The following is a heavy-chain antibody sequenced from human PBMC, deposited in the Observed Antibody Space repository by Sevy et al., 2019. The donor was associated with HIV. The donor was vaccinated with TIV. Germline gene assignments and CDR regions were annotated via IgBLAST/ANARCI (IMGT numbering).Heavy chain of an antibody. CDR3: ARAAAYYDFWSGYYTYYYYYMDV. CDR1: GGTFSSYA. V-gene: IGHV1-69*13. J-gene: IGHJ6*03. Sequence: ASVKVSCKASGGTFSSYAISWVRQAPGQGLEWMGGIIPIFGTANYAQKFQGRVTITADESTSTAYMERSSLRSEDTAVYYCARAAAYYDFWSGYYTYYYYYMDVWGKGTTVTVSS. D-gene: IGHD3-3*01. CDR2: IIPIFGTA.